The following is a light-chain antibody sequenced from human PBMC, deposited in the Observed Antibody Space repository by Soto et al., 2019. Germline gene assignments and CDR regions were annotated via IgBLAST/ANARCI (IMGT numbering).Light chain of an antibody. V-gene: IGKV3-11*01. Sequence: EIVLTQSPATLSLSPGDRATLSCRASQSVTTYINWFQQKPGQPPRLLIYEASTRVTGIPDKISGSGSGTDFSLTISSLEPEDFAVYYCQQHSSWPLTFGGGTKVDIK. CDR3: QQHSSWPLT. J-gene: IGKJ4*01. CDR2: EAS. CDR1: QSVTTY.